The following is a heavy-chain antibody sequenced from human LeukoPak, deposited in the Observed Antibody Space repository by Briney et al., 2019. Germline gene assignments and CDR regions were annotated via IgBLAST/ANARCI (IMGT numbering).Heavy chain of an antibody. D-gene: IGHD3-10*01. J-gene: IGHJ6*02. CDR2: IIPIFGTA. CDR1: GGTFSSYA. V-gene: IGHV1-69*13. CDR3: ARALLLWFGELLTPMNYYYYGMDV. Sequence: SVKVSCKASGGTFSSYAISWVRQAPGQGLEWMGGIIPIFGTANYAQKFQGRVTITADESTSTAYMELSSLRSEDTAVYYCARALLLWFGELLTPMNYYYYGMDVWGQGPRSPSP.